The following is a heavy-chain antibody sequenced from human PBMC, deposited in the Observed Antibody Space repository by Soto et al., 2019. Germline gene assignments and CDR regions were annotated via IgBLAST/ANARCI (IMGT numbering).Heavy chain of an antibody. J-gene: IGHJ4*02. CDR2: IYYSRGST. V-gene: IGHV4-31*03. CDR1: GASISSGSYY. CDR3: ARGGLAWVFDY. Sequence: QVQLQESGPGLVKPSETLSLTCTVSGASISSGSYYWNWIRQHPGKGLEWIGYIYYSRGSTDYDPSLKSRVVISADISKNQFSLKLNSVTAADTAVYYCARGGLAWVFDYWGQGTLVTVSS. D-gene: IGHD3-3*02.